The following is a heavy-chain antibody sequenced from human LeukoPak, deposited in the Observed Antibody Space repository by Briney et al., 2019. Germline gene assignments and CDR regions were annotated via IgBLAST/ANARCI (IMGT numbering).Heavy chain of an antibody. J-gene: IGHJ6*03. Sequence: PSETLSLTCTVSGGSISSSSYNWGWIRQPPGKGLEWIGNIHYSGSTYHNPSLESRVTISVDTSKNQFSLKLNSVTVADTAVYYCARRGSSGHYMDVWGKGTTVTVSS. CDR2: IHYSGST. D-gene: IGHD6-19*01. CDR1: GGSISSSSYN. V-gene: IGHV4-39*01. CDR3: ARRGSSGHYMDV.